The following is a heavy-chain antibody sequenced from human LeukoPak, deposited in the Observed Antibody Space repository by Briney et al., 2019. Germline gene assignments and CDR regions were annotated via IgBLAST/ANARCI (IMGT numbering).Heavy chain of an antibody. J-gene: IGHJ5*02. CDR2: ISYDGSNK. CDR1: GFTFSSYG. CDR3: AKGPAHQLLLISGPNNWFDP. Sequence: GRSLRLSCAASGFTFSSYGMHWVRQAPGKGLEWVAVISYDGSNKYYADSVKGRFTISRDNSKNTLYLQMNSLRAEDTAVYYCAKGPAHQLLLISGPNNWFDPWGQGTLVTVSS. D-gene: IGHD2-15*01. V-gene: IGHV3-30*18.